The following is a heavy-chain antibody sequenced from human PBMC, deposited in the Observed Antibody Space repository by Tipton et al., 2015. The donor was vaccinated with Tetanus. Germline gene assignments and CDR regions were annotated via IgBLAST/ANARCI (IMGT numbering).Heavy chain of an antibody. CDR1: GGPINDYS. V-gene: IGHV4-59*01. D-gene: IGHD1-26*01. Sequence: TQSLTCTVSGGPINDYSWSWIRQTPGKGLEWIGYISDIGNTKYNPSLKSRVIISLDTSKNHFSLTLTSVTAADTAVYFCARGWAWELEFWYFDLWGRGTLVSVSS. CDR2: ISDIGNT. CDR3: ARGWAWELEFWYFDL. J-gene: IGHJ2*01.